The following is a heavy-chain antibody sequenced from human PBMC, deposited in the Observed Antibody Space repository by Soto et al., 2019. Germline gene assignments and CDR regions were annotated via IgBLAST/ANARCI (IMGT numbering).Heavy chain of an antibody. CDR3: AKAAAGTDY. V-gene: IGHV3-33*06. Sequence: LRLSCAASGFTFSSYGMHWVRQAPGKGLEWVAVIWYDGSNKYYADSVKGRFTISRDNSKNTLYLQMNSLRAEDTAVYYCAKAAAGTDYWGQGTLVTVSS. J-gene: IGHJ4*02. D-gene: IGHD6-13*01. CDR1: GFTFSSYG. CDR2: IWYDGSNK.